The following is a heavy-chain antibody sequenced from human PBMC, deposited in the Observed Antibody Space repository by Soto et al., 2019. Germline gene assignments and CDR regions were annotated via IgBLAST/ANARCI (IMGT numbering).Heavy chain of an antibody. CDR1: GYNFTNYY. CDR2: IDPGDSDT. CDR3: VRRGMDV. V-gene: IGHV5-51*01. J-gene: IGHJ6*02. Sequence: GESLKISCKGSGYNFTNYYIAWVRQMPEKGLEWMGTIDPGDSDTKYTPSFQGQVIFSADKSISTAYLQWNSLKASDTAMYFCVRRGMDVWGQGTTVTVSS.